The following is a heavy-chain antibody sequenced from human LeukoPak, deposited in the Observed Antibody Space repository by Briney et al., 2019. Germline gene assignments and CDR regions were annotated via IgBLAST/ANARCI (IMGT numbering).Heavy chain of an antibody. Sequence: SETLSLTCAVYGVSFSGYYWSWVRQPPGKGLEWLGEINHSGSTNYNPSLKSRVTISVDTSKNQFSLKLSSVTAADTAVYYCARGLGIQLWTTISDYFDYWGQGTLVTVSS. V-gene: IGHV4-34*01. D-gene: IGHD5-18*01. CDR2: INHSGST. J-gene: IGHJ4*02. CDR3: ARGLGIQLWTTISDYFDY. CDR1: GVSFSGYY.